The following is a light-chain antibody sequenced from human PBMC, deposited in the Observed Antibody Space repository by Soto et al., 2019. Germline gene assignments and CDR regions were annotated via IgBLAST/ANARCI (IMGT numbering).Light chain of an antibody. Sequence: IVLALAPATKSLSPVEGAPLSCRAGQSVSIHLAVYQQKAGQAPKLLIYDTSNRATGMPARFSGSGPGTDCTLNISSRETEDSAVDYCQQRGNWPPQFTCGHGTKVDIK. V-gene: IGKV3-11*01. CDR2: DTS. CDR3: QQRGNWPPQFT. J-gene: IGKJ3*01. CDR1: QSVSIH.